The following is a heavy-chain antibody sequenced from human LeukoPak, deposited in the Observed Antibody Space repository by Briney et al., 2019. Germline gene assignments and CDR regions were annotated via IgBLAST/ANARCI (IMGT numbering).Heavy chain of an antibody. V-gene: IGHV1-8*01. CDR3: ARGPEILKYYFRYYYYMDV. J-gene: IGHJ6*03. CDR2: MNPNSGNT. D-gene: IGHD3-16*01. Sequence: ASVKVSCKASGYTFTSYDINWVRQATGQGLEWMGWMNPNSGNTGYAQKFQGRVTMTRNTSISTAYMELSSLRSEDTAVYYCARGPEILKYYFRYYYYMDVWGKGTTVTISS. CDR1: GYTFTSYD.